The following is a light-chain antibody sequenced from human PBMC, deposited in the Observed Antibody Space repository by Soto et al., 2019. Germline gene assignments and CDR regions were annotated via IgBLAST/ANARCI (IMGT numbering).Light chain of an antibody. V-gene: IGKV3-20*01. CDR2: GAS. CDR3: QQYGNSPQIT. J-gene: IGKJ5*01. CDR1: QSVSGSY. Sequence: ELVLTQSPGTLSLSPGERATLSCRASQSVSGSYLAWYQQKPGQAPRLLIYGASSRATGIPDRFSGSESGTDFTLTISRLEPEDFAVYYCQQYGNSPQITFGQGTRLEIK.